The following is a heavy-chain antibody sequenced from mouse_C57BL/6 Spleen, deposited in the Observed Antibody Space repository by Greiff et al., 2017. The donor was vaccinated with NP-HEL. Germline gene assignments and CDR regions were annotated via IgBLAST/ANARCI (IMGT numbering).Heavy chain of an antibody. CDR1: GYAFSSSW. D-gene: IGHD1-1*01. CDR3: AGPHATVVRYFEV. V-gene: IGHV1-82*01. CDR2: IYPGDGDT. J-gene: IGHJ1*03. Sequence: QVQLQQSGPELVKPGASVKFSCKASGYAFSSSWMNWVKQRPGKGLEWIGRIYPGDGDTNYNGKFKGKATLTADKSSSTAYMQLSSLASEDYAVNVCAGPHATVVRYFEVWGTGTTVTVSS.